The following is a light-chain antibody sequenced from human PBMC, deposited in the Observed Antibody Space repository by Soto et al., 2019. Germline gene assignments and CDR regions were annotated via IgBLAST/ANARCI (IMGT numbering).Light chain of an antibody. J-gene: IGLJ2*01. CDR1: SSDVGGYNY. Sequence: QSALTQPASVSGSPGQSITISCTGTSSDVGGYNYVSWYQQHPGKAPKLMIYDVSNRPSGVSNRFSGSKSGNTASLTISGXXXXXXXXXXCSSYTGSSTLVFGGGTKLTXL. V-gene: IGLV2-14*01. CDR3: SSYTGSSTLV. CDR2: DVS.